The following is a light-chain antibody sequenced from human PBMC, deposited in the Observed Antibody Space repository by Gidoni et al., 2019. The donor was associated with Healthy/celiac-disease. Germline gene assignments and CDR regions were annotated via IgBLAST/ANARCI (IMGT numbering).Light chain of an antibody. J-gene: IGKJ4*01. Sequence: EIVMTQSPATLSVSPGERATLSCRASQSVSSNLAWYPQKPGQAPRLLIYGASIRATGIPARFSGSGSGTEFTLTISILQSEDFAVFYCQQYNNWPRLTFGGGTKVEIK. CDR1: QSVSSN. CDR2: GAS. CDR3: QQYNNWPRLT. V-gene: IGKV3D-15*03.